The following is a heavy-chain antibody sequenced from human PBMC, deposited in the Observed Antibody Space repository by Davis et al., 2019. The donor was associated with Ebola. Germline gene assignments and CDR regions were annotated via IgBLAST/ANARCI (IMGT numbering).Heavy chain of an antibody. D-gene: IGHD3-10*01. J-gene: IGHJ3*02. CDR2: IYYSGST. CDR1: GGSISSYY. Sequence: SETLSLTCTVSGGSISSYYWSWIRQPPGKGLEWIGYIYYSGSTNYNPSLKSRVTISVDTSKNQFSLKLSSVTAADTAVYYCARPSLVGAFDIWCQGTMVTVSS. V-gene: IGHV4-59*01. CDR3: ARPSLVGAFDI.